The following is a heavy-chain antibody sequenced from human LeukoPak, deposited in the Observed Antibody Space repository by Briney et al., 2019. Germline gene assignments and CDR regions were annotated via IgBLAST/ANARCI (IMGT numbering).Heavy chain of an antibody. J-gene: IGHJ5*02. CDR2: IYYSGST. CDR1: GGSISSYY. CDR3: ARVSGSYSNWFDP. D-gene: IGHD1-26*01. V-gene: IGHV4-59*01. Sequence: SETLSLTCTVSGGSISSYYWSWIRQPPGKGLEWIGYIYYSGSTNYNPSLKSRVTISVDTSKNQFSLKLSSVTAADTAVYYCARVSGSYSNWFDPWGQGTLVTVSS.